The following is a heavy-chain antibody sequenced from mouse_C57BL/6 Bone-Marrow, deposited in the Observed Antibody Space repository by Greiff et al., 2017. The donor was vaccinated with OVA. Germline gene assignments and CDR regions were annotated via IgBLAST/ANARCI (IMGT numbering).Heavy chain of an antibody. D-gene: IGHD2-3*01. V-gene: IGHV1-64*01. CDR1: GYTFTSYW. CDR3: ARDVDGSPWLA. J-gene: IGHJ3*01. CDR2: IHPNSGST. Sequence: VQLQQPGAELVKPGASVKLSCKASGYTFTSYWMHWVKQRPGQGLEWIGMIHPNSGSTNYNAKFKSKATLTVDKSSSTAYMQLSSLTSEDSAVYYCARDVDGSPWLAWGQGTLVTVSA.